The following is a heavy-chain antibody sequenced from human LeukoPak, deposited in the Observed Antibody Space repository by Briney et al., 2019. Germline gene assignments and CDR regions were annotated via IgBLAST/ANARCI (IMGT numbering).Heavy chain of an antibody. CDR2: IYPGDSDT. V-gene: IGHV5-51*01. CDR3: ARLSGCSSTSCYWYFDY. Sequence: GASVRVSCKGSGYSFTSYWIGWVRQMPGKGLEWMGIIYPGDSDTRYSPSFQGQVTISADKSISTAYLQWSSLKASDTAMYYCARLSGCSSTSCYWYFDYWGQGTLVTVSS. D-gene: IGHD2-2*01. J-gene: IGHJ4*02. CDR1: GYSFTSYW.